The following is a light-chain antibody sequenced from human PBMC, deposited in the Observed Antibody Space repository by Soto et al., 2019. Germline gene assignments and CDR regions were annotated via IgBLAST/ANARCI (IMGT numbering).Light chain of an antibody. CDR2: GAS. CDR1: QRVANNW. CDR3: QHYGSAPWT. J-gene: IGKJ1*01. Sequence: EIVLTQTPGTLSLSPGERATLSCRTSQRVANNWLAWYPQKPGQAPRLLVYGASTRATDIPHRFSGSGSGTDVTLTINRLEPEDFAVYYCQHYGSAPWTFGQGTKVEIQ. V-gene: IGKV3-20*01.